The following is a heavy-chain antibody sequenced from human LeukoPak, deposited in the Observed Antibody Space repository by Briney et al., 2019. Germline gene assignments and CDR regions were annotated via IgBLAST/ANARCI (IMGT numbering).Heavy chain of an antibody. Sequence: PGGSLRLSCGASGFTFSSYAMSWVRQAPGKGLEWLSAIIGSGGRTHYADSVKGRFTISRDNSRNTLYLQMNSLRAEDTAVHYCAKGYGSGLYWYFDLWGRGNLVTVSS. CDR3: AKGYGSGLYWYFDL. J-gene: IGHJ2*01. D-gene: IGHD6-19*01. CDR1: GFTFSSYA. V-gene: IGHV3-23*01. CDR2: IIGSGGRT.